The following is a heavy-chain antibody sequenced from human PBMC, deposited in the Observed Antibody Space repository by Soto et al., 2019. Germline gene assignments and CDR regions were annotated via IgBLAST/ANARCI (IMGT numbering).Heavy chain of an antibody. Sequence: PVGSLRLSCAASGFTFSSYGMHWVRQAPGKGLEWVAVIWYDGSNKYYADSVKGRFTISRDNSKNTLYLQMNSLRAEDTAVYYCARDPYCSGGSCYYLGYYYGMDVWGQGTTVNVSS. J-gene: IGHJ6*02. V-gene: IGHV3-33*01. CDR1: GFTFSSYG. CDR2: IWYDGSNK. CDR3: ARDPYCSGGSCYYLGYYYGMDV. D-gene: IGHD2-15*01.